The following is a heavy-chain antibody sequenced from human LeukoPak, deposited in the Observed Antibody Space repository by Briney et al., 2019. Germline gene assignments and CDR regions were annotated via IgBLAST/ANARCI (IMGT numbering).Heavy chain of an antibody. J-gene: IGHJ6*02. CDR2: ISKSGDHT. V-gene: IGHV3-53*01. Sequence: GGSLRLSCAASGFTVSSNYMSWVRQAPGKGLEWVSAISKSGDHTYYAASAKGRFTIYRDNSKNTQYLQMNSLRAEDTAVYYCATSWGPDTSAFRWGRDGMDVWGQGTTVIVS. CDR3: ATSWGPDTSAFRWGRDGMDV. CDR1: GFTVSSNY. D-gene: IGHD3-16*01.